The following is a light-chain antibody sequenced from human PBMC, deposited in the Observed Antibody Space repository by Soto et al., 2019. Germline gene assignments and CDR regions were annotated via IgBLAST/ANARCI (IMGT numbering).Light chain of an antibody. CDR3: GTCEASLSAGAV. J-gene: IGLJ2*01. Sequence: QSVLTQPPSVSGAPGQKVTISCSGSSCNVGNNYVSWYQQLPGTAPKLLIYDNDKRPAGIPDRFSGSKSGTSATLGITGLQTGDEADYYCGTCEASLSAGAVFGGGTKLTVL. V-gene: IGLV1-51*01. CDR1: SCNVGNNY. CDR2: DND.